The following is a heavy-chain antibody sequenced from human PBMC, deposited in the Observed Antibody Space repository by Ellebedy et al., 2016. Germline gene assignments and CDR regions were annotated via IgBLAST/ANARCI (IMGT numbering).Heavy chain of an antibody. J-gene: IGHJ4*02. CDR3: TTVYRYNYDSV. CDR1: GFTFSNAW. Sequence: GGSLRLSCAASGFTFSNAWMIWVRQAPGKGLEWVGRIKSKTDGGAADYAAPVKGRFTISRDDSKNTLYLQMNSLKTEDTAVYFCTTVYRYNYDSVWGQGTLVTVSS. V-gene: IGHV3-15*01. CDR2: IKSKTDGGAA. D-gene: IGHD5-18*01.